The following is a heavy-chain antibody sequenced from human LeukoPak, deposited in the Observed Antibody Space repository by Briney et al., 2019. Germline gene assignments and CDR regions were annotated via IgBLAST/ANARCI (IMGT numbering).Heavy chain of an antibody. D-gene: IGHD3-10*01. V-gene: IGHV3-21*06. J-gene: IGHJ3*02. Sequence: GGSLRLSCAASGFTFSTFAMHWVRLSPGRGLEWVSSITGSGPYILYADSLKRRFTIPRDNTKNLLYLEMNSLRGEDTAMYYCARESQNDYYYGSGSSAINDAFDIWGQGTMVTVSS. CDR1: GFTFSTFA. CDR3: ARESQNDYYYGSGSSAINDAFDI. CDR2: ITGSGPYI.